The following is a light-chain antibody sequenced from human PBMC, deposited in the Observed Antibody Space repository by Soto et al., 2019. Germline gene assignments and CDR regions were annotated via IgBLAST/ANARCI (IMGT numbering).Light chain of an antibody. J-gene: IGKJ1*01. CDR1: QRYXST. CDR2: GEP. CDR3: QQYNNFSPWT. V-gene: IGKV3-15*01. Sequence: IVMTTSPSSLSVSPGERTTLSCRASQRYXSTLMWYQQKPGQAPRLVIXGEPTRATGILARFSGSGSGREFTLTISSLQSEEFAVYYCQQYNNFSPWTFGQGTKVDIK.